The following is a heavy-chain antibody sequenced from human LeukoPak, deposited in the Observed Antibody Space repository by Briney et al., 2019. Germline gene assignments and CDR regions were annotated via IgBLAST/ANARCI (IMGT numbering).Heavy chain of an antibody. CDR2: ISSSSSTI. V-gene: IGHV3-48*01. CDR3: ARDFVVVTANYYYYGMDV. CDR1: GFTFSSYS. Sequence: PGGSLRLSCAASGFTFSSYSMNWVRQAPGKGLEWVSYISSSSSTIYYADSVKGRFTISRDNAKNSLYLQMNSLRGEDTAVYYCARDFVVVTANYYYYGMDVWGQGTTVTVSS. J-gene: IGHJ6*02. D-gene: IGHD2-21*02.